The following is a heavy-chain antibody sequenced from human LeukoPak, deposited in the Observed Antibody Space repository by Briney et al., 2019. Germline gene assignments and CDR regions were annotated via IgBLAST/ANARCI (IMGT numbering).Heavy chain of an antibody. V-gene: IGHV4-31*03. CDR2: IYYSGST. J-gene: IGHJ5*02. D-gene: IGHD3-22*01. CDR1: GGSISSGGYY. CDR3: ARVPNYYDSSGHWSWFDP. Sequence: SETLSLTCTVSGGSISSGGYYWSWLRQHPGKGLECIGYIYYSGSTYYNPSLKSRVTISVDTSKNQFSLKLSSVTAADTAVYYCARVPNYYDSSGHWSWFDPWGQGTLVTVSS.